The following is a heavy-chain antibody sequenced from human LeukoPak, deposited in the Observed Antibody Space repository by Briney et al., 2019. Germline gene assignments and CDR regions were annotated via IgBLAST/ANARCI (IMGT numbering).Heavy chain of an antibody. V-gene: IGHV4-34*01. CDR3: ARVVGRYYKIDF. CDR2: IHHSGST. D-gene: IGHD1-26*01. Sequence: SETLSLTCAVYGGSFSDYYWTWVRQPPGKGLEWIGEIHHSGSTNYKSSLKGRVTISVDTSKNQFSLKLTSVTAADTAVYFCARVVGRYYKIDFWGRGTPVTVSP. CDR1: GGSFSDYY. J-gene: IGHJ4*02.